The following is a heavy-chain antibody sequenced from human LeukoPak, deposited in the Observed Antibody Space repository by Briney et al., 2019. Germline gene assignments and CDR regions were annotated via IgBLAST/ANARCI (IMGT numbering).Heavy chain of an antibody. J-gene: IGHJ3*02. Sequence: GGSLRLSCAASGFTFSSYSMNWVRQAPGKGLEWVSHITASGTAMFYADSVKGRFTISRDNSKNTLYLQMNSLRAEDTAVYYCARTTVEGAFDISGQGTMVTASP. D-gene: IGHD4-23*01. CDR3: ARTTVEGAFDI. V-gene: IGHV3-48*01. CDR1: GFTFSSYS. CDR2: ITASGTAM.